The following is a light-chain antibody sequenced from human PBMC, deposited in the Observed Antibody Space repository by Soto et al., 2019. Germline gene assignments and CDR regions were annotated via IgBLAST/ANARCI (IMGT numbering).Light chain of an antibody. Sequence: QSALTQPASVSGSPGQSITISCTGTSSDVGGYNHVSWYQQHPGKAPKLMIYDVSNRPSGVSNRFSGSKSGTTASLTISGLQPEDEADYYCSSFTSTSTNDVFGTGTKLTVL. CDR1: SSDVGGYNH. CDR3: SSFTSTSTNDV. CDR2: DVS. V-gene: IGLV2-14*01. J-gene: IGLJ1*01.